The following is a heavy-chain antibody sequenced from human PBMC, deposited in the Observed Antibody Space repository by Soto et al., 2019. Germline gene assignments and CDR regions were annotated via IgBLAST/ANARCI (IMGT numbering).Heavy chain of an antibody. Sequence: GGSLRLSCAASGFIFTRYSMNWVRQAPGKGLEWVANMNTDGGAKHYADSVKGRFTISRDNAKNSLYLQMDSLRAEDTAVYYCGRDNDRKFDYWGQGTLVTVSS. CDR1: GFIFTRYS. J-gene: IGHJ4*02. V-gene: IGHV3-7*03. CDR3: GRDNDRKFDY. D-gene: IGHD2-8*01. CDR2: MNTDGGAK.